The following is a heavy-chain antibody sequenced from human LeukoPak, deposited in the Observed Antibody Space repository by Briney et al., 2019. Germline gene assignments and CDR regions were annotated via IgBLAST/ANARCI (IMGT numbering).Heavy chain of an antibody. CDR3: ARPFLRFSSGWHFDY. J-gene: IGHJ4*02. D-gene: IGHD6-19*01. V-gene: IGHV4-61*02. CDR1: GDSISGGDYY. CDR2: ISSSGST. Sequence: PSQTLSLTCTVSGDSISGGDYYWSWIRQPAGKGLEWIGRISSSGSTNYNPSLKSRVTISIDTSKNQFSLKLSSVTAADTAIYYCARPFLRFSSGWHFDYWGQGILVTVSS.